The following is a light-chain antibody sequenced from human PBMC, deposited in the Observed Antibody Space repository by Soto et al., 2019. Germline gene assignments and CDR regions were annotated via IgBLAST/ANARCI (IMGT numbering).Light chain of an antibody. CDR1: SSDIGGFNY. CDR3: SSYTSSSTLIL. V-gene: IGLV2-14*01. Sequence: QSALTQAASVSGSPGQSITISCTGTSSDIGGFNYVSWYQQHPGKAPKLIISEVNNRPSGVSNRFSGSKSGNTASLTISGLQAEDEADYYCSSYTSSSTLILFGGRTKLTVL. J-gene: IGLJ2*01. CDR2: EVN.